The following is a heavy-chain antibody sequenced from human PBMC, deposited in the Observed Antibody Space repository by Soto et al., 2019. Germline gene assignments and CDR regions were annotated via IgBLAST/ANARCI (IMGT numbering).Heavy chain of an antibody. CDR2: INPSGGST. J-gene: IGHJ4*02. V-gene: IGHV1-46*01. Sequence: VKVSCKASGYTFTSYDMHWVRQAPGQGLEWMGIINPSGGSTSYAQKFQGRVTMTRDTSTSTVYMELSSLRSEDTAVYYCAISYCGGPCFAFDYWGQVTLGTLSS. D-gene: IGHD2-21*01. CDR3: AISYCGGPCFAFDY. CDR1: GYTFTSYD.